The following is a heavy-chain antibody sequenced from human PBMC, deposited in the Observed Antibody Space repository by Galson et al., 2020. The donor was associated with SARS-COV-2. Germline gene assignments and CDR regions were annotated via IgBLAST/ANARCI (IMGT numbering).Heavy chain of an antibody. Sequence: SETLSLTCTVSGGSISSGSYYWSWIRQPAGKGLEWIGRIYTSGSTNYNPSLKSRVTISVDTSKNQFSLKLSSVTAADTAVYYCAGGEMSWNYFDYWGQGTLVTVSS. D-gene: IGHD1-26*01. V-gene: IGHV4-61*02. CDR1: GGSISSGSYY. CDR3: AGGEMSWNYFDY. CDR2: IYTSGST. J-gene: IGHJ4*02.